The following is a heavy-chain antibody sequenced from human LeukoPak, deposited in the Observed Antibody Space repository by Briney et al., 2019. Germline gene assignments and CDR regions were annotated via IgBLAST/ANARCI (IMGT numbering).Heavy chain of an antibody. CDR1: GGSISSHY. Sequence: SETLSLTCTVSGGSISSHYWSWLRQPPGKGLEWIGYIYYSGSTNYNPSLKSRVTISVDTSKNQFSLKLSSVTAADTAVYYCARGQLGYCSSTSCQSDYYYYYMDVWGKGTTVTVSS. V-gene: IGHV4-59*11. D-gene: IGHD2-2*01. CDR3: ARGQLGYCSSTSCQSDYYYYYMDV. J-gene: IGHJ6*03. CDR2: IYYSGST.